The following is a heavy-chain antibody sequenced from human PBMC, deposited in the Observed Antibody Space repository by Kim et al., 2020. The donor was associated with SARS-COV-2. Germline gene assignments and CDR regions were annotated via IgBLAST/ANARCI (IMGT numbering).Heavy chain of an antibody. Sequence: ASVKVSCKASGYTFTSYAMNWVRQAPGQGLEWMGWINTNTGNPTYAQGFTGRFVFSLYTSVSTAYLQISSLKAEDTAVYYCIIDFWSGYSPVAYYYYGMDVWGQGTTVTVSS. V-gene: IGHV7-4-1*02. D-gene: IGHD3-3*01. CDR2: INTNTGNP. CDR1: GYTFTSYA. J-gene: IGHJ6*02. CDR3: IIDFWSGYSPVAYYYYGMDV.